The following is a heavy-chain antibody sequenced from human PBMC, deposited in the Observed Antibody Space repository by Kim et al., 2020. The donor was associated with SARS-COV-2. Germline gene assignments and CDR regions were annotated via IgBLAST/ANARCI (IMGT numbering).Heavy chain of an antibody. Sequence: RGSLRLSCAASGFTLSHYAMTWVRQAPEKGLEWVSSISGGVGDTYYADSLKGRFTISRDNSKNTLYLQMNSLRAEDTALYYCAKGGCTSGFCFSMKGLDPWGQGTLVTVSS. V-gene: IGHV3-23*01. CDR2: ISGGVGDT. CDR1: GFTLSHYA. D-gene: IGHD2-8*01. CDR3: AKGGCTSGFCFSMKGLDP. J-gene: IGHJ5*02.